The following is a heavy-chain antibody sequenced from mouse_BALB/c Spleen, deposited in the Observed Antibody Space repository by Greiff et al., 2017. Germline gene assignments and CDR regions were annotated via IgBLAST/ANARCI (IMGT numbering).Heavy chain of an antibody. CDR2: IDPANGNT. V-gene: IGHV14-3*02. CDR1: GFNIKDTY. CDR3: ASFGNSLAWFAY. D-gene: IGHD2-1*01. J-gene: IGHJ3*01. Sequence: VQLQQSGAELVKPGASVKLSCTASGFNIKDTYMHWVKQRPEQGLEWIGRIDPANGNTKYDPKFQGKATITADTSSNTAYLQLSSLTSEDTAVYYFASFGNSLAWFAYWGQGTLVTVSA.